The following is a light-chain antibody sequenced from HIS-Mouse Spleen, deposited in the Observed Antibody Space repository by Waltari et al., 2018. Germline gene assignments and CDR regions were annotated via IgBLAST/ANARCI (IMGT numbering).Light chain of an antibody. V-gene: IGLV2-14*03. CDR2: DVS. CDR3: SSYTSSSTLV. CDR1: ISDVCGYNY. J-gene: IGLJ1*01. Sequence: QSALTQPASVSGSPGQSITISCTGTISDVCGYNYVSWYQHHPGKAPKLMIYDVSNRPSGVSNRFSGSKSGNTASLTISGLQAEDEADYYCSSYTSSSTLVFGTGTKVTVL.